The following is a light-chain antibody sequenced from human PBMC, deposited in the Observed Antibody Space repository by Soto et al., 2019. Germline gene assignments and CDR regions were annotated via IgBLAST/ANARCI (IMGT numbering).Light chain of an antibody. CDR3: QSYDRSLSGYV. J-gene: IGLJ1*01. Sequence: QSVLTQPPSVSGAPGQRVPISCTGSRSNIGAGSDVHWYEQLPGTAPKLLIYGNSNRPSGVPDRFSGSKSGTSASLAITGLQAEDEADYYCQSYDRSLSGYVFGTGTKVTVL. CDR1: RSNIGAGSD. V-gene: IGLV1-40*01. CDR2: GNS.